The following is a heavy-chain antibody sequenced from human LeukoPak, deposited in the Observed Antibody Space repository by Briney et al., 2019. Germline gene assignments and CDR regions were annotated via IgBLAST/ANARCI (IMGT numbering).Heavy chain of an antibody. CDR3: ARGKGSGWTFDY. Sequence: SETLSLTCAVYGGSFSGYYWTWIRQPPGKGLEWIGEINHSGSTNYNPSLKSRVTISVDTSKNQFSLKLSSVTAADTAVYYCARGKGSGWTFDYWGQGTLVTVSS. CDR1: GGSFSGYY. J-gene: IGHJ4*02. CDR2: INHSGST. V-gene: IGHV4-34*01. D-gene: IGHD6-19*01.